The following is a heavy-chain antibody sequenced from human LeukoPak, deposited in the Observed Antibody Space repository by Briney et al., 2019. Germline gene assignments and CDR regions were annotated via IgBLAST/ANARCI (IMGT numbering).Heavy chain of an antibody. CDR2: INPNSGGT. J-gene: IGHJ6*02. V-gene: IGHV1-2*02. Sequence: GASVKVSCKASGYTFTGYYMHWVRPAPGQGLEWMGWINPNSGGTNYAQKFQGRVTMTRDTSISTAYMELSRLRSDDTAVYYCVEDRYYYYGMDVWGQGTTVTVSS. CDR1: GYTFTGYY. CDR3: VEDRYYYYGMDV.